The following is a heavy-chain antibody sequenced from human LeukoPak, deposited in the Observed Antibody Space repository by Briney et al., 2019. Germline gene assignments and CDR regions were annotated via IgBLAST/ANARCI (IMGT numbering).Heavy chain of an antibody. J-gene: IGHJ4*02. D-gene: IGHD3-16*01. V-gene: IGHV3-66*01. CDR1: GFTVTVNY. Sequence: GRSLRLSCAVSGFTVTVNYMSWVRQAPGKGLEWVSIIYRSGSISYADSVKGRFIISRDSSTNTLSLQMTSRRAEDTAVYYCAADFYTSYHLGYWGQGTLVTVSS. CDR3: AADFYTSYHLGY. CDR2: IYRSGSI.